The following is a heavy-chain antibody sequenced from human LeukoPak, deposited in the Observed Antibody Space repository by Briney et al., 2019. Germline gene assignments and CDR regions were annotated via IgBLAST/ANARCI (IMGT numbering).Heavy chain of an antibody. J-gene: IGHJ6*03. D-gene: IGHD5-24*01. CDR3: ARRGYKNPFYYYYYMDV. Sequence: SETLSLTCTVSGGSISSYYWSWIRQPPGKGLEWIGSIYYSGSTYYNPSLKSRVTISVDTSKNQFSLKLSSVTAADTAVYYCARRGYKNPFYYYYYMDVWAKGTTVTVSS. CDR1: GGSISSYY. V-gene: IGHV4-59*05. CDR2: IYYSGST.